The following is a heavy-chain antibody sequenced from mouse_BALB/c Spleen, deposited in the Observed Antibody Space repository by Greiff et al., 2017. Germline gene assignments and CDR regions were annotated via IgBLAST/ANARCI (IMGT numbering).Heavy chain of an antibody. CDR3: ARSHYYGSIQFAY. CDR2: IDPANGNT. D-gene: IGHD1-1*01. V-gene: IGHV14-3*02. CDR1: GFNIKDTY. J-gene: IGHJ3*01. Sequence: EVQLQQSGAELVKPGASVKLSCTASGFNIKDTYMHWVKQRPEQGLEWIGRIDPANGNTKYDPKFQGKANITADTSSNTAYLQLSSLTSEDTAVYYCARSHYYGSIQFAYWGQGTLVTVSA.